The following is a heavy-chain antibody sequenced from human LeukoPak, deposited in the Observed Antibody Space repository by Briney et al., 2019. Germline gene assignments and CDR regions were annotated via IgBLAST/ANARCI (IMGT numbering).Heavy chain of an antibody. V-gene: IGHV4-59*01. J-gene: IGHJ4*02. CDR1: GGSIDSYY. Sequence: SETLSLTCTVSGGSIDSYYWSWIRQPPGKGLEWIGYIYYTGSTNYHPSLKSRVTISLDTSKNQFSLKLTSVTAADTAVYYCARVYQSAEYYFDYWGQGNLVSVSS. CDR2: IYYTGST. D-gene: IGHD2-2*01. CDR3: ARVYQSAEYYFDY.